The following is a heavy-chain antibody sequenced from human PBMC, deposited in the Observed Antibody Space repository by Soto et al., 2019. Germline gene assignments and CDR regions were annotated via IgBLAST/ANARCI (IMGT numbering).Heavy chain of an antibody. V-gene: IGHV1-8*01. J-gene: IGHJ4*02. D-gene: IGHD1-26*01. CDR1: GYSFSSLD. Sequence: QVQLVQSGAEVREPGASVKVSCKASGYSFSSLDINWVRQTTGQGLEWMGWMQPRDGRTGYAQKFQGRVTMTRDTSINTAYMELNSLTSDDTAFYYCARGVTAGVDYWGQGTLVTVSS. CDR2: MQPRDGRT. CDR3: ARGVTAGVDY.